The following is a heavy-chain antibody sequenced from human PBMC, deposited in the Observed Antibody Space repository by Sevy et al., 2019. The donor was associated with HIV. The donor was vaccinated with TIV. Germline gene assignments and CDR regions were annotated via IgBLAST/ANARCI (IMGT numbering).Heavy chain of an antibody. D-gene: IGHD1-26*01. CDR2: IYYNGHI. V-gene: IGHV4-59*08. CDR1: GCSITSLY. J-gene: IGHJ4*02. Sequence: SETLSLTCNVSGCSITSLYWNWIRQPPGKGLEWIANIYYNGHINYNPSLKRRVTLSLDTSKNQFSLRLSSVTAADTAMYYCAGENAWGRGYSWGQGTLVTVSS. CDR3: AGENAWGRGYS.